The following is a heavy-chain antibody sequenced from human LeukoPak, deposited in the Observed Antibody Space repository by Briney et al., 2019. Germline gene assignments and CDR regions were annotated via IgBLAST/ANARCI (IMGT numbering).Heavy chain of an antibody. J-gene: IGHJ4*02. D-gene: IGHD4-17*01. CDR2: ISSRGSTI. CDR1: GFSFSSYE. V-gene: IGHV3-48*03. Sequence: PGGSLRLSCAASGFSFSSYEMKWVRQVPGKGLEWVSYISSRGSTIYYADSVKGRFTISRDNAKNSLYLQMNSLRAEDTAVYYCAREHDYGDYVPFGYWGQGTLVTVSS. CDR3: AREHDYGDYVPFGY.